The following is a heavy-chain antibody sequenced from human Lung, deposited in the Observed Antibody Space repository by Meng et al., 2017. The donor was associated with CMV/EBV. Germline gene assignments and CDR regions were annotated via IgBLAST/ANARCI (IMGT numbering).Heavy chain of an antibody. CDR2: MNPHTGET. Sequence: ASVKVSCKDFGYRFSTYDINWVRQAPGQGLEWVGWMNPHTGETGYPQKFQGRVTITRDTSINTAYMELRSLSSDDTGVYYCARGLGKGCSSIDCSVGKSDWFDPWGQGTLVTVSS. CDR1: GYRFSTYD. CDR3: ARGLGKGCSSIDCSVGKSDWFDP. D-gene: IGHD2-2*01. J-gene: IGHJ5*02. V-gene: IGHV1-8*01.